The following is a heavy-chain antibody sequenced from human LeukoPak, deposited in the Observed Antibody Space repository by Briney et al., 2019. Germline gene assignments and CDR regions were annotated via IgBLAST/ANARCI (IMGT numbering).Heavy chain of an antibody. CDR3: ARGGFCRGGSCYRAQY. CDR2: ISTSSTYI. D-gene: IGHD2-15*01. Sequence: GGSLRLSCAASGFTFNTYSMNWVRQAPGKGLEWVSSISTSSTYIYYADSVKGRFTISRDNSNNTLYLQMNSLRAEDTAVYYCARGGFCRGGSCYRAQYWGQGTLVTVSS. V-gene: IGHV3-21*04. J-gene: IGHJ4*02. CDR1: GFTFNTYS.